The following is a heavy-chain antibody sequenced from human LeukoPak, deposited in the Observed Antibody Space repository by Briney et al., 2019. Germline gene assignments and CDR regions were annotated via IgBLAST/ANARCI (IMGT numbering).Heavy chain of an antibody. CDR1: GYSISSGYY. Sequence: SETLSLTCAVSGYSISSGYYWGWIRQPPGKGLEWIGSIYHSGSTNYSPSLKSRVTISVDTSKNQFSLKLSSVTAADTAVYYCASTDELPTYDFWSGYYSRWGQGTLVTVSS. J-gene: IGHJ4*02. CDR2: IYHSGST. D-gene: IGHD3-3*01. V-gene: IGHV4-38-2*01. CDR3: ASTDELPTYDFWSGYYSR.